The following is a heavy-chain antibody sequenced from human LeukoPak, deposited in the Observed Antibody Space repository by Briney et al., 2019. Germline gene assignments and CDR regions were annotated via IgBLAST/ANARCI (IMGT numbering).Heavy chain of an antibody. V-gene: IGHV3-30*02. CDR2: IQYDGSDK. CDR1: GYTFTSYY. D-gene: IGHD3-3*01. J-gene: IGHJ4*02. Sequence: SCKASGYTFTSYYMHWVRQAPGKGLEWVAFIQYDGSDKYYADSVQGRFTISRDNSKNTLYLQMNSLRAEDTAVYYCAKDLEWLPRYYFDYWGQGTLVTVSS. CDR3: AKDLEWLPRYYFDY.